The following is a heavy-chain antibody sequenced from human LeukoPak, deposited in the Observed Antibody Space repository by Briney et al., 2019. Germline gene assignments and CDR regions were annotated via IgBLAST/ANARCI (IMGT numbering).Heavy chain of an antibody. CDR2: IYSGGST. D-gene: IGHD3-9*01. V-gene: IGHV3-53*01. Sequence: GGSLRLSCAASGFTVSSSYMSWVRQAPGKGLEWVSVIYSGGSTYYADSVKGRFTISRDNSKNTLYLQMNSLRAEDTAVYYCARDYDILTGLGYWGQGTLVTVSS. J-gene: IGHJ4*02. CDR3: ARDYDILTGLGY. CDR1: GFTVSSSY.